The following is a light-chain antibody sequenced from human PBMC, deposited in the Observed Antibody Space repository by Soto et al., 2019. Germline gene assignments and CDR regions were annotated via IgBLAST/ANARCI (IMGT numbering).Light chain of an antibody. V-gene: IGLV7-46*01. CDR2: DTN. Sequence: QTVVTQEPSLTVSPGGTVTLTCGSTTGPVTSAHYPDWFQQKPGQAPRTLISDTNNKHSWTPARFSGSLVGGRAALTLSGAQPEDEAEYYCLLSYSGSKVFGGGTKLT. CDR1: TGPVTSAHY. J-gene: IGLJ3*02. CDR3: LLSYSGSKV.